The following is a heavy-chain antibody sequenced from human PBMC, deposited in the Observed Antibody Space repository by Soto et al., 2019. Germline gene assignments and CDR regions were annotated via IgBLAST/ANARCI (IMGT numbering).Heavy chain of an antibody. V-gene: IGHV3-21*01. D-gene: IGHD3-9*01. CDR2: ISSSSSYI. CDR3: ARDSAGYYDILTGYYSNSYFDY. Sequence: GGSLRLSCAASGFTFSSYSMNWVRQAPGKGLEWVSSISSSSSYIYYADSVKGRFTISRDNAKNSLYLQMNSLRAEDTAVYYCARDSAGYYDILTGYYSNSYFDYWGEGTLVTVSS. J-gene: IGHJ4*02. CDR1: GFTFSSYS.